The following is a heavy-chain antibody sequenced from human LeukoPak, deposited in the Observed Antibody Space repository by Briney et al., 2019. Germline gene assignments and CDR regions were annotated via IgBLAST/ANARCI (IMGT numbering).Heavy chain of an antibody. D-gene: IGHD3-3*01. CDR1: GFTFSTSG. CDR2: ISGSGGTP. CDR3: AKTRGISISGVVPLCDY. Sequence: GGSLRLSCAASGFTFSTSGMTWVRQAPGKGLDWDSIISGSGGTPYYTDSVKGRFTISRDNSKNTLYLQMNSLRAEDTAVYYCAKTRGISISGVVPLCDYWGQGTLVTVSS. J-gene: IGHJ4*02. V-gene: IGHV3-23*01.